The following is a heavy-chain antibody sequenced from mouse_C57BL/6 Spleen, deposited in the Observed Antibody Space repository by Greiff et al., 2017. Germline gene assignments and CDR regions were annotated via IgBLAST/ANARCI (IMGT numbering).Heavy chain of an antibody. J-gene: IGHJ3*01. Sequence: QVQLQQSGAELMKPGASVKISCKASGYTFSSYWIEWVKQRTGHGLEWIGEILPGSGNTNYNEKFKGKATFTADTSSNTAYIRLSSLTSEDSAVYYYARHYYGSSSFAYWGQGTLVTVSA. V-gene: IGHV1-9*01. CDR3: ARHYYGSSSFAY. CDR1: GYTFSSYW. CDR2: ILPGSGNT. D-gene: IGHD1-1*01.